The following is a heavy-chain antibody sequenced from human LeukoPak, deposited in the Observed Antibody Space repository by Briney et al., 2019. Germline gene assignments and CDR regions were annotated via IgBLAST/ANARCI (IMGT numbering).Heavy chain of an antibody. Sequence: GGSLRLSCAASGFTFSSYSMNWVRPAPRKGLQWVSYISGSTIYYADSVKGRFTISRDNARNSLYLQMNSLRDDDTAVYYCARDRDSSFDYWGQGTLVTVSS. D-gene: IGHD6-6*01. J-gene: IGHJ4*02. V-gene: IGHV3-48*02. CDR1: GFTFSSYS. CDR2: ISGSTI. CDR3: ARDRDSSFDY.